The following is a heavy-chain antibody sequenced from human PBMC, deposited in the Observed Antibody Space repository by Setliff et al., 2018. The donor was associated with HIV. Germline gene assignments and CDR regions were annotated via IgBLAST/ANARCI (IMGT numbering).Heavy chain of an antibody. Sequence: GGSLRLSCAASGFDFSNYWMSWVRQAPGKGLEWVANIKQDGSEKYYVDSVKGRFTISRDNAKNSLYLQMNSLRAEDTAVYYCARDLDYGDDWGQGTLVTVSS. CDR2: IKQDGSEK. CDR3: ARDLDYGDD. J-gene: IGHJ4*02. D-gene: IGHD3-16*01. V-gene: IGHV3-7*01. CDR1: GFDFSNYW.